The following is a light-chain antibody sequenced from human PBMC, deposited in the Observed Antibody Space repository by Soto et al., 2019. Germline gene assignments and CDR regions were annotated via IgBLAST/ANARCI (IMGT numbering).Light chain of an antibody. CDR3: QQLNAYPHS. CDR1: QSIDTY. Sequence: DIQLTQSPSSLSASVGDRVTITCRASQSIDTYIHWYQEKPGKVPKLLIYAASTLQSGVPSRFSGSGSGTEFTLTVSSLQPEDFATYYCQQLNAYPHSFGGGTKVDIK. V-gene: IGKV1-9*01. J-gene: IGKJ4*01. CDR2: AAS.